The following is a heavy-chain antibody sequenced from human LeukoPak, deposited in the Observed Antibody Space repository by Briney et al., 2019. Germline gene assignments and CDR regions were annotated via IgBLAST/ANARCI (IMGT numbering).Heavy chain of an antibody. V-gene: IGHV5-51*01. J-gene: IGHJ4*02. CDR3: ARPGITGSHAGFAY. Sequence: GESLKISCKGPGYSFTNYWIGWVRQMPGKGLEWMGIIYPGDSDTRYSPSFQGQVTISVDKSISTAYLQWSGLKASDTAIYYCARPGITGSHAGFAYWGQGTLVTVSS. CDR1: GYSFTNYW. D-gene: IGHD1-20*01. CDR2: IYPGDSDT.